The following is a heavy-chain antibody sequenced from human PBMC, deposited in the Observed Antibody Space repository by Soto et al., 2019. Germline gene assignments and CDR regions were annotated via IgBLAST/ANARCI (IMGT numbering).Heavy chain of an antibody. D-gene: IGHD2-8*01. CDR3: AVDPEGYCTNAVCYPY. Sequence: PGGSLRLSCAASGFTFSSYGMHWVRQAPGKGLEWVAVISYDGSNKYYADSVKGRFTISRDNSKNTLYLQMNSLRAEDTAVYYCAVDPEGYCTNAVCYPYWGQGPRVTVSS. J-gene: IGHJ4*02. V-gene: IGHV3-30*03. CDR2: ISYDGSNK. CDR1: GFTFSSYG.